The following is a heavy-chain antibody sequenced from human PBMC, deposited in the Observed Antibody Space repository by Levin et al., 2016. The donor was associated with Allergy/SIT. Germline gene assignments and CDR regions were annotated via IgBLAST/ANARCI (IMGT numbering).Heavy chain of an antibody. D-gene: IGHD1-14*01. V-gene: IGHV3-64D*08. CDR1: GFTFSSYA. Sequence: GESLKISCAASGFTFSSYAMSWVRQAPGKGLEWVSAISSNGGSTYYADSVKGRFTISRDNSKNTLYLQMSSLRAEDTAVYYCVKNRPLRSYAPFDPWGQGTLVTVSS. CDR3: VKNRPLRSYAPFDP. J-gene: IGHJ5*02. CDR2: ISSNGGST.